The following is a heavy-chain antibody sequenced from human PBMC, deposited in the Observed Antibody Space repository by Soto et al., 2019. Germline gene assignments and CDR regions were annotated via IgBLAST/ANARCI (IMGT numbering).Heavy chain of an antibody. Sequence: SETLSLTCTVSGGSISSYYWSWIRQPPGKGLEWIGYIYYSGSTNYNPSLKSRVTISVDTSKNQFSLKLSSVTAADTAVYYCARGRRTAVTLDYWGQGTLVTVS. CDR2: IYYSGST. J-gene: IGHJ4*02. V-gene: IGHV4-59*12. D-gene: IGHD4-17*01. CDR1: GGSISSYY. CDR3: ARGRRTAVTLDY.